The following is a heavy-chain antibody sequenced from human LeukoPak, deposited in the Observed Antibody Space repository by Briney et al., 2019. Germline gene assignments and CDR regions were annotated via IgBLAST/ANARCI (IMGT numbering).Heavy chain of an antibody. CDR3: ARHLGYCSSTSCYTIIGWFDP. CDR1: GGSISSSSYY. J-gene: IGHJ5*02. D-gene: IGHD2-2*02. V-gene: IGHV4-39*01. CDR2: IYYSGST. Sequence: SXTLSLTCTVSGGSISSSSYYWGWIRQPPGKGLEWIGSIYYSGSTYYNPSLKSRVTISVDTSKNQFSLKLSSVTAADTAVYYCARHLGYCSSTSCYTIIGWFDPWGQGTLVTVSS.